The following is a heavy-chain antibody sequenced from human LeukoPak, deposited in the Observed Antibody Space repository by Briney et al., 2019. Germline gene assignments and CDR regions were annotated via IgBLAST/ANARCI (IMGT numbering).Heavy chain of an antibody. D-gene: IGHD3-16*02. CDR2: IYHSGST. V-gene: IGHV4-38-2*02. CDR3: ARDRPYYDYVWGSYRHLLYYFDY. Sequence: SETLSLTCTVSGYSISSGYYWGWIRQPPGKGLEWIGSIYHSGSTYYNPSLKSRVTISVDTSKNQFSLKLSSVTAADTAVYYCARDRPYYDYVWGSYRHLLYYFDYWGQGTLVTVSS. J-gene: IGHJ4*02. CDR1: GYSISSGYY.